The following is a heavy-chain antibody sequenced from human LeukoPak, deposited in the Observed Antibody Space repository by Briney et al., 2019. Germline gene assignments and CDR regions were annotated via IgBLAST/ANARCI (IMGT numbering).Heavy chain of an antibody. V-gene: IGHV4-39*01. CDR2: IYYSGST. J-gene: IGHJ4*02. CDR1: GGSISSSSYY. CDR3: ARAAIYYYDSSGSFFDY. Sequence: SETLSLTCTVSGGSISSSSYYWGWIRQPPGKGLEWIGSIYYSGSTYYNPSLKSRVTISVDTSKNQFSLKLSSVTAADTAVYYCARAAIYYYDSSGSFFDYWGQGTLVTVSS. D-gene: IGHD3-22*01.